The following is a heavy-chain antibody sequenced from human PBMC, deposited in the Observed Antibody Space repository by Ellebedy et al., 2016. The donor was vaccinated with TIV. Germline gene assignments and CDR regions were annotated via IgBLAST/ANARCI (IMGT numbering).Heavy chain of an antibody. CDR2: IDWVDDK. V-gene: IGHV2-70*11. D-gene: IGHD6-13*01. Sequence: SGPTLVTPTQTLTLTCTFSGFSLSTTGMCVSWIRQPPGTALEWLSRIDWVDDKNYNIPLRTRLTLSKDTSKNQVVLTMTNIDPLDTGTDYCARITSKVGGSSWGMDVWGQGTTVTVS. CDR3: ARITSKVGGSSWGMDV. CDR1: GFSLSTTGMC. J-gene: IGHJ6*02.